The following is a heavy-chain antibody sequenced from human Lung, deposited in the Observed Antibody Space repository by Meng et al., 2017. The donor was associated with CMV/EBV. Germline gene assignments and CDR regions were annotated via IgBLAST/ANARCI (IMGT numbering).Heavy chain of an antibody. CDR2: IFYSGST. V-gene: IGHV4-31*03. CDR1: GDSISSGAYY. CDR3: AGTALVTAKIDS. D-gene: IGHD2-21*02. Sequence: QVQLQESGPGLVKPSQTLSLTCTVSGDSISSGAYYWGWIRQHPVKGLEWIGYIFYSGSTYHNPSLDSRVTMSVDTSKNQFSLRLSSVTAADTAIYYCAGTALVTAKIDSWGQGTLVTVSS. J-gene: IGHJ4*02.